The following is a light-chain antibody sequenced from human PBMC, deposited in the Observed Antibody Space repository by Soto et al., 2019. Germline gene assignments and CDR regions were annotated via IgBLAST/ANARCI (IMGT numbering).Light chain of an antibody. V-gene: IGLV2-8*01. J-gene: IGLJ2*01. Sequence: QAVVTQEPSASGSPGQSVTISCTGSSSDVGGYNYVSWYQQYPGKAPKLMIYDVSKRPSGVPDRFSGSKSGNTASLTVSGLQAEDEADYYCSSYAGTNNALFGGGTKLTVL. CDR1: SSDVGGYNY. CDR3: SSYAGTNNAL. CDR2: DVS.